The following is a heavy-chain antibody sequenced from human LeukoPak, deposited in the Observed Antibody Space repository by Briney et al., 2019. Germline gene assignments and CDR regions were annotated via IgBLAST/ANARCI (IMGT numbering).Heavy chain of an antibody. V-gene: IGHV4-59*01. Sequence: SETLSLTCTVSGGAISSYYWSWIRQPPGKGLEWIGYIYYSGNTNYNPSLKSRVTISVDTSKNQFSLRLSSVTAADTAVYYCARSYCGGGSCGAFDIWGQGTMVTVSS. D-gene: IGHD2-15*01. CDR1: GGAISSYY. J-gene: IGHJ3*02. CDR3: ARSYCGGGSCGAFDI. CDR2: IYYSGNT.